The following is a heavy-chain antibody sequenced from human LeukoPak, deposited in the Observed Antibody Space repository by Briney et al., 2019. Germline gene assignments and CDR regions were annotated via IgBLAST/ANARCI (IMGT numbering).Heavy chain of an antibody. J-gene: IGHJ4*02. Sequence: ASVKVSCKASGYTFTSYDINWVRQATGQGLEWMGWMNPNSGNTGYAQKFQGRVTMTRNTSISTAYMELTSLRSEDTAVYYCARAPYSSSWYEDYWGQGTLVTVSS. CDR1: GYTFTSYD. CDR2: MNPNSGNT. D-gene: IGHD6-13*01. CDR3: ARAPYSSSWYEDY. V-gene: IGHV1-8*01.